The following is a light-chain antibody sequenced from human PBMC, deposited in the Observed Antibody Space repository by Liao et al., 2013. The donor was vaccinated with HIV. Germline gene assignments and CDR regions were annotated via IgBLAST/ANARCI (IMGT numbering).Light chain of an antibody. V-gene: IGLV3-1*01. Sequence: SYELIQSPSVSVSPGQTATITCSGDMLGDKYGSWYQQKPGQSPVVVLYQDDKRPSGIPERFAGSISGNTATLSISRVEAGDEADYYCQVWHSYYNIVFGGGTRLAVL. CDR1: MLGDKY. CDR2: QDD. CDR3: QVWHSYYNIV. J-gene: IGLJ3*02.